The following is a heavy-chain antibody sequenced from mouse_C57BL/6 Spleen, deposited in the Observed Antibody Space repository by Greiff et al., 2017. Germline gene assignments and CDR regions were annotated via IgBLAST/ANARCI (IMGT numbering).Heavy chain of an antibody. CDR3: ARSDDYGSYYAMDY. D-gene: IGHD2-4*01. Sequence: QVQLKESGAELARPGASVKMSCKASGYTFTSYTMHWVKQRPGQGLEWIGYINPSSGYTKYNQKFKDKATLTVDKSSSTAYMQLSSLTSEDSAVYYCARSDDYGSYYAMDYWGQGTSVTVSS. CDR1: GYTFTSYT. J-gene: IGHJ4*01. CDR2: INPSSGYT. V-gene: IGHV1-4*01.